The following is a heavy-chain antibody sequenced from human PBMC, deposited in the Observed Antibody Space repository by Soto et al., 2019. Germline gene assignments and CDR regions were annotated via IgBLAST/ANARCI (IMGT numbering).Heavy chain of an antibody. CDR3: ARGELYFDI. J-gene: IGHJ4*02. Sequence: PWESLTLSCTASGVSISSGAFHWTWIRQPHGKGLEWIGNVYYSGSTFYNPSLETQHDISLDKSKNQCSVKLMSVTAADTAVYYCARGELYFDIWGQGSLVTVSS. CDR2: VYYSGST. D-gene: IGHD1-7*01. CDR1: GVSISSGAFH. V-gene: IGHV4-30-4*01.